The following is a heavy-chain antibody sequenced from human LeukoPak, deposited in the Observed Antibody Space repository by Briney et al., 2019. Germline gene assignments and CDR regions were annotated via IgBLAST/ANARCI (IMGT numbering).Heavy chain of an antibody. J-gene: IGHJ3*02. CDR2: VYSGGST. CDR3: AGSSSWYTNAFDI. V-gene: IGHV3-53*01. Sequence: GGSLRLSCAASGFTVSSNYMSWVRQAPGKGLEWVSVVYSGGSTYYADSVKGRFTISRDNSKNTLYLQMNSLRAEDTAVYYCAGSSSWYTNAFDIWGQGTMVTVSS. CDR1: GFTVSSNY. D-gene: IGHD6-13*01.